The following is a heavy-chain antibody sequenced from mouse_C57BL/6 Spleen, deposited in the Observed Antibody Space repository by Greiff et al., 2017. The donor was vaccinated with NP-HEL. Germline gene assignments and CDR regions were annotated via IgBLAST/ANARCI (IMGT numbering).Heavy chain of an antibody. CDR2: IYPGSGST. V-gene: IGHV1-55*01. CDR1: GYTFTSYW. Sequence: QVHVKQPGAELVKPGASVKMSCKASGYTFTSYWITWVKQRPGQGLEWIGDIYPGSGSTNYNEKFKSKATLTVDTSSSTAYMQLSSLTSEDSAVYYCARRGTTVVYWYFDVWGTGTTVTVSS. CDR3: ARRGTTVVYWYFDV. J-gene: IGHJ1*03. D-gene: IGHD1-1*01.